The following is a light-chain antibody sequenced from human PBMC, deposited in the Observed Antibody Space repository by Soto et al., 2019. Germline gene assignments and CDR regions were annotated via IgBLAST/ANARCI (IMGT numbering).Light chain of an antibody. CDR1: QSVASIY. J-gene: IGKJ2*01. Sequence: EIVLTQSPGTLSLSPGEGATLSCRASQSVASIYVAWYQQKPGQAPRLLIYGASSRATGIPDRFSGSGSGPDFTPTISRLEPEDFAVYYCQQYDNSLYTYGHGTKLEIK. CDR3: QQYDNSLYT. V-gene: IGKV3-20*01. CDR2: GAS.